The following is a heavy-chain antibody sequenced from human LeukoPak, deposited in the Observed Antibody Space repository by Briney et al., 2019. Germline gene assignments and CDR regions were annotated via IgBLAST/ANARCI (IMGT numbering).Heavy chain of an antibody. CDR2: IYSGGST. Sequence: GGSLRLSCAASGFTVSSNYMSWVRQAPGKGLEWVSVIYSGGSTYYADSVKGRFTISRDNSKNTVYLQMNSLRADDTAVYYCARNRDGYNSFDYWGQGTLVTVSS. D-gene: IGHD5-24*01. J-gene: IGHJ4*02. CDR1: GFTVSSNY. V-gene: IGHV3-53*01. CDR3: ARNRDGYNSFDY.